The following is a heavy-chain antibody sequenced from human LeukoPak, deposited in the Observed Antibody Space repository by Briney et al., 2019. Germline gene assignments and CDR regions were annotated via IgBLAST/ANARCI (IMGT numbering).Heavy chain of an antibody. CDR1: GFTFSSYG. J-gene: IGHJ4*02. CDR2: IRYDGSNK. Sequence: GGSLRLSCAASGFTFSSYGKHWVRQAPGKGLEWVAFIRYDGSNKYYADSVKGRFTISRDNSKNTLYLQMNSLRAEDTAVYYCAKKGSSWSTFDYWGQGTLVTVSS. V-gene: IGHV3-30*02. D-gene: IGHD6-13*01. CDR3: AKKGSSWSTFDY.